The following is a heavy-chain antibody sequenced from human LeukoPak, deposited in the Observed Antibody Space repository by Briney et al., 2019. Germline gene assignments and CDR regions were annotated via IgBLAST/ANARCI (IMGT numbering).Heavy chain of an antibody. CDR1: GFTFSSYA. CDR3: ARDLWDH. J-gene: IGHJ4*02. Sequence: GGSLTLSCAASGFTFSSYAMIWVRQAPGKGLEWVSSISSTGNFIYYADSLKGRFTVSRDNAKNSLYLQMDSLRAEDTAVYYCARDLWDHWGEGTLVTVSS. CDR2: ISSTGNFI. V-gene: IGHV3-21*01.